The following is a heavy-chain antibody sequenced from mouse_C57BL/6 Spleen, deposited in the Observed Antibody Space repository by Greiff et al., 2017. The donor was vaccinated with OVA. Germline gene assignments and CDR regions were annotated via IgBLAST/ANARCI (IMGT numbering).Heavy chain of an antibody. Sequence: QVTLKESGPGILQSSQTLSLTCSFSGFSLSTSGMGVSWIRQPSGKGLEWLAHIYWDDDKRYNPSLKSRLTISKDTSRNQVFLKITSVDTADTATYYCARSDYYGSSNYYAMDYWGQGTSVTVSS. CDR2: IYWDDDK. D-gene: IGHD1-1*01. J-gene: IGHJ4*01. CDR1: GFSLSTSGMG. V-gene: IGHV8-12*01. CDR3: ARSDYYGSSNYYAMDY.